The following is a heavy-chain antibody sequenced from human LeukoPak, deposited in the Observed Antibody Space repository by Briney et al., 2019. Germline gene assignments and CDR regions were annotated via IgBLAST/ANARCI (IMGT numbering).Heavy chain of an antibody. CDR1: GGSISSGHW. J-gene: IGHJ4*02. CDR3: ARSKGGSSSRHFDD. V-gene: IGHV4-4*02. Sequence: SETLSLTCAVSGGSISSGHWWSWVRRSPGEGLEWIGEIYHSGTTNYNPSLKSRVTLSVDKSKNQLSLKLSSVTAADTAVYYCARSKGGSSSRHFDDWGQGTLLTVSS. CDR2: IYHSGTT. D-gene: IGHD2-15*01.